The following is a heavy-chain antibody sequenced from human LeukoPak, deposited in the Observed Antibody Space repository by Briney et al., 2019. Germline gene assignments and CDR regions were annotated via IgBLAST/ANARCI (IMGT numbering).Heavy chain of an antibody. CDR2: ITSGSSPI. J-gene: IGHJ4*02. CDR3: ARRAYGDDSFDY. CDR1: GFTFRSYS. V-gene: IGHV3-48*02. D-gene: IGHD4-17*01. Sequence: GGSLRLSCAASGFTFRSYSMNWVRQAPGKGLEWISYITSGSSPIYYAGAVKGRFTISRDNAKNSLYLQMNSLRDEDTAVYYCARRAYGDDSFDYPGPGTLVTVSS.